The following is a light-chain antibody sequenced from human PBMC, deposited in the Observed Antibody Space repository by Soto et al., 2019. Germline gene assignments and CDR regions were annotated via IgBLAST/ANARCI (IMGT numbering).Light chain of an antibody. CDR1: QSISTW. Sequence: DIQMTQSPSALSASVGDRVTITCRASQSISTWLAWYQQKPGKAPKLLIYRASSLESGLPSRFSGSGSGTEFTLTISSLQPDDIATYYCQQYNSYSWTFGQGTKV. CDR3: QQYNSYSWT. CDR2: RAS. J-gene: IGKJ1*01. V-gene: IGKV1-5*03.